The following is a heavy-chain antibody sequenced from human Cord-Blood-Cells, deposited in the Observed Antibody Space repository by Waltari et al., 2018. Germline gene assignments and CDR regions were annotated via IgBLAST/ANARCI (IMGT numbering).Heavy chain of an antibody. CDR1: GGSFSGYY. Sequence: QVQLQQWGAGLLKPSETLSLTCAVYGGSFSGYYWSWIRQPPGKGLEWIGEINHSGSTNYNPYLKSRVTISVDTSKNQFSLKLSSVTAADTAVYYCAREGSYGSGSYFDYWGQGTLVTVSS. CDR2: INHSGST. J-gene: IGHJ4*02. D-gene: IGHD3-10*01. V-gene: IGHV4-34*01. CDR3: AREGSYGSGSYFDY.